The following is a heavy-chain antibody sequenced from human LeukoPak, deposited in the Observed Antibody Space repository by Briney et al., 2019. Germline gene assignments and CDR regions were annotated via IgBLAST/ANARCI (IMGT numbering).Heavy chain of an antibody. CDR3: AELSITMIGGV. J-gene: IGHJ6*04. CDR1: GFTFSSYA. CDR2: ISGSGGST. Sequence: GGSLRLSCAASGFTFSSYAMSWVRQAPGKGLEWVSAISGSGGSTYYADSVKGRFTISRDNAKNSLYLQMNSLRAEDTAVYYCAELSITMIGGVWGKGTTVTISS. D-gene: IGHD3-10*02. V-gene: IGHV3-23*01.